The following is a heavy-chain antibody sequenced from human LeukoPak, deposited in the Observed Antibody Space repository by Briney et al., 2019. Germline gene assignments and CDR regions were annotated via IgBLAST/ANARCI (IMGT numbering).Heavy chain of an antibody. CDR2: THSSGGT. V-gene: IGHV3-53*01. Sequence: PGGSLRLSCAASGFTGSHNYTSWVRQAPGKGLEWVSATHSSGGTYYADSVKGRFTISRDNAKNSLYLQMNSLRDEDTAVYYCASSGSAPDWGQGTLVTVSS. J-gene: IGHJ4*02. D-gene: IGHD1-26*01. CDR3: ASSGSAPD. CDR1: GFTGSHNY.